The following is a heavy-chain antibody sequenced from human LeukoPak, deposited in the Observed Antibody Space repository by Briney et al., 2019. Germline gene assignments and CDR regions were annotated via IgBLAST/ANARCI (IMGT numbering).Heavy chain of an antibody. J-gene: IGHJ4*02. CDR3: ANHFACGSTSCPPFDY. Sequence: GGSLRLSCAASGFTFSSYSMSWVRQAPGKGLEWVSSISDSSFYIYYADSVEGRFTISRDNAKNSLYLQMNSLRAEDTGVYYCANHFACGSTSCPPFDYWSQGTLVTVSA. CDR2: ISDSSFYI. CDR1: GFTFSSYS. D-gene: IGHD2-2*01. V-gene: IGHV3-21*01.